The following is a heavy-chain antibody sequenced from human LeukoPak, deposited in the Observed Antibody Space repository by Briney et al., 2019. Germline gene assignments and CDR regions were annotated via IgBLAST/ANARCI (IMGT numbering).Heavy chain of an antibody. V-gene: IGHV3-30*04. J-gene: IGHJ4*02. CDR1: GSTFSSYE. CDR3: AREELWLLGFDY. CDR2: ISYDGSNK. D-gene: IGHD5-18*01. Sequence: GGSLRLSCAASGSTFSSYEMNWVRQAPGKGLEWVAVISYDGSNKYYADSVKGRFTISRDNSKNTLYLQMNSLRTEDTAVYYCAREELWLLGFDYWGQGTLVAVSS.